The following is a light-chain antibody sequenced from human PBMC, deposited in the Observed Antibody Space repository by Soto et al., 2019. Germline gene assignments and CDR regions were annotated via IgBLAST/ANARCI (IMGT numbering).Light chain of an antibody. CDR1: SSDVGGYNY. CDR2: EVS. CDR3: SSYTSSSTLPV. Sequence: ALTQPASVSGSPGQSITISCTGTSSDVGGYNYVSWYQQHPGKAPKLMIYEVSNRPSGVSNRFSGSKSGNTASLTISGLQAEDEADYYCSSYTSSSTLPVFGGGTKLTVL. V-gene: IGLV2-14*01. J-gene: IGLJ2*01.